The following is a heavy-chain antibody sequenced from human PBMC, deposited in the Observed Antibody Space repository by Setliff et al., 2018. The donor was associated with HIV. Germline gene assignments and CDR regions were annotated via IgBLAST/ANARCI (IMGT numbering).Heavy chain of an antibody. CDR1: GGSLSNSY. Sequence: SETLSLTCAVCGGSLSNSYYNWIRQPPGKGLEWIGQISHSGTTSYNSSLKGRVVMSVDSSKNQFSLTLTSLTAADTAIYYCARHQRLPGLQPPYWYFDLWGRGALVTVSS. V-gene: IGHV4-34*01. D-gene: IGHD6-25*01. CDR3: ARHQRLPGLQPPYWYFDL. CDR2: ISHSGTT. J-gene: IGHJ2*01.